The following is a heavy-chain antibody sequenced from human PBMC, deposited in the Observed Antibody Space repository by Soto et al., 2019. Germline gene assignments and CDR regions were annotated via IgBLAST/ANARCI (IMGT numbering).Heavy chain of an antibody. CDR3: ARGRSLDRSDYWVANLPFDH. Sequence: EVQLLESGGALVQPGGSLRLSCAASGFTLNSYVMTWVRQAPGEWLEWVSSISRSGRGSAYYADSVKGLCTISRDNLEHTMLLQLNHLRDEDTALYYCARGRSLDRSDYWVANLPFDHWGRGTLVTVSS. CDR1: GFTLNSYV. D-gene: IGHD3-22*01. J-gene: IGHJ4*02. CDR2: ISRSGRGSA. V-gene: IGHV3-23*01.